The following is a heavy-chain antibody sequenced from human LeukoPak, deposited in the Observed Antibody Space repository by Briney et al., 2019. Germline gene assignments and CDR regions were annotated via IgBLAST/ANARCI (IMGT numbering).Heavy chain of an antibody. D-gene: IGHD1-7*01. CDR3: ARSKTTYYYYGMDV. J-gene: IGHJ6*02. CDR2: IDRDGVT. CDR1: GFMFSKYD. V-gene: IGHV3-13*01. Sequence: GGSLRLSCAASGFMFSKYDMHWVRQVTGKGLEWVSGIDRDGVTYYSGSVRGRFTISRDNAKNSLHLQMNSLRAEDTALYHCARSKTTYYYYGMDVWGQGTTVTVSS.